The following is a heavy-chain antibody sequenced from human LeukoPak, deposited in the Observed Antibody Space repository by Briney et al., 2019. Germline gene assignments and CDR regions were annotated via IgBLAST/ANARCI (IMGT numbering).Heavy chain of an antibody. CDR1: GFTFSSYS. V-gene: IGHV3-21*01. CDR2: ISSSSSYI. D-gene: IGHD3-3*01. CDR3: ARDIAFYDFWSGYYDY. Sequence: PGGSLRLSCAASGFTFSSYSMNWVRQAPGKGLEWVSSISSSSSYIYYADSVQGRFTISRDNSKNTLYLQMNSLRAEDTAVYYCARDIAFYDFWSGYYDYWGQGTLVTVSS. J-gene: IGHJ4*02.